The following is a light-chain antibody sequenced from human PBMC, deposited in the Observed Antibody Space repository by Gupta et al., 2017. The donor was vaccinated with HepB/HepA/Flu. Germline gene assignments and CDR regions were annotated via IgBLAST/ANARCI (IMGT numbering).Light chain of an antibody. V-gene: IGLV1-44*01. J-gene: IGLJ2*01. CDR1: SSNIGSNT. CDR3: AAWDDSLNGVV. Sequence: QSVLTQPPSASGTPGQRVTISSSGRSSNIGSNTVNWYRQLPGTAPKLLIYSNNQRPSGVPDRFSGSKSGTSASLAISGLQSEDEADYYCAAWDDSLNGVVFGGGTKLTVL. CDR2: SNN.